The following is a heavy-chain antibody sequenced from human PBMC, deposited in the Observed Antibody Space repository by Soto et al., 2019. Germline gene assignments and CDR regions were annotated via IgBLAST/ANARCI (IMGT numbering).Heavy chain of an antibody. V-gene: IGHV3-7*05. CDR1: GFTFSDYW. Sequence: EVQVVESGGGLVQPGGSLRLSCAGSGFTFSDYWMSWARQAPGKGLEWVANIKYDGSEEYYVDSVRGRFTISRDNAVNSLHLQMNRLRADDTAVYYCARFASGKSASTWGQGTLVTVSS. CDR3: ARFASGKSAST. J-gene: IGHJ5*02. CDR2: IKYDGSEE. D-gene: IGHD5-12*01.